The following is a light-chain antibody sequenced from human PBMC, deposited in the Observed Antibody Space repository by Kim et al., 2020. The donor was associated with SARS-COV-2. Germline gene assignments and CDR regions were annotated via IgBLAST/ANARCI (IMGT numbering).Light chain of an antibody. CDR3: ATWDVSLNGWV. J-gene: IGLJ3*02. CDR1: SSNVGRHF. CDR2: NSN. V-gene: IGLV1-44*01. Sequence: RVSISCSSSSSNVGRHFGNWYRQLPGAAPKVVSYNSNLRPSGVPDRFSGSRSGSSASLAIIGLQSEDEADYYCATWDVSLNGWVFGGGTQLTVL.